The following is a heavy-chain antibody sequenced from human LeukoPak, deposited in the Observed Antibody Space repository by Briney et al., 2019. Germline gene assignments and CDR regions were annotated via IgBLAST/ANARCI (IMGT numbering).Heavy chain of an antibody. CDR3: AREGVDDSSSWYADAFDI. J-gene: IGHJ3*02. CDR1: GGSISSYY. D-gene: IGHD6-13*01. CDR2: IYTSGST. V-gene: IGHV4-4*07. Sequence: PSETLSLTCTVSGGSISSYYWSWIRQPAGKGLEWIGRIYTSGSTNYNSSLKSRVTMSVDTSKNQFSLKLSSVTAADTAVYYCAREGVDDSSSWYADAFDIWGQGTMVTVSS.